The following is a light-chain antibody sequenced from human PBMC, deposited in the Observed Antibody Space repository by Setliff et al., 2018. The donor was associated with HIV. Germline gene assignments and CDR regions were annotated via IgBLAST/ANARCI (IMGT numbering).Light chain of an antibody. CDR1: SSDVGGYDY. Sequence: QSALAQPASVSGSPGQSITISCTGTSSDVGGYDYVSRFQQYPDRAPKLLIYDINKRPSRVSGRFSGSKSGNTASLTISGLQTADEADYYCSSYSSGNFVFGSGTKVTVL. J-gene: IGLJ1*01. CDR2: DIN. V-gene: IGLV2-14*01. CDR3: SSYSSGNFV.